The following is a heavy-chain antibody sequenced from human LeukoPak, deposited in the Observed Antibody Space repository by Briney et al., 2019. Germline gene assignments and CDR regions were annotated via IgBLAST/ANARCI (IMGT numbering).Heavy chain of an antibody. J-gene: IGHJ4*02. D-gene: IGHD3/OR15-3a*01. CDR2: ISSSGTTI. Sequence: PGGSLRLSCAASGFIFNTHEVNWVRQAPGKGLEWISFISSSGTTIYYADSVKGRFTISRDNAKNSLYLQMNSLRAEDTAVYYCATSGLNDYWGQGTLVTVSS. CDR1: GFIFNTHE. V-gene: IGHV3-48*03. CDR3: ATSGLNDY.